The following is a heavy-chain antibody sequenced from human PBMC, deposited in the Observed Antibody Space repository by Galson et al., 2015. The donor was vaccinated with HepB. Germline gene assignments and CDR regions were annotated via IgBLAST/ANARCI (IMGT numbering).Heavy chain of an antibody. J-gene: IGHJ6*03. Sequence: SVKVSCKASGGTFSSYAISWVRQAPRQGLEWMGGIIPIFGTANYAQKFQGRVTITADESTSTAYMELSSLRSEDTAVYYCASALRSAAPAGYYYYYMDVWGKGTTVTVSS. D-gene: IGHD2-2*01. V-gene: IGHV1-69*13. CDR3: ASALRSAAPAGYYYYYMDV. CDR2: IIPIFGTA. CDR1: GGTFSSYA.